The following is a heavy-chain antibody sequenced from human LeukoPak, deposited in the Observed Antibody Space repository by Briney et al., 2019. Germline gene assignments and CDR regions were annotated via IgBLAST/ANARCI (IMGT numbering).Heavy chain of an antibody. J-gene: IGHJ6*02. CDR3: ARKTPGTSVDV. CDR2: ITNTGNT. CDR1: GDSISNSAYY. Sequence: SETLSLTCTVSGDSISNSAYYWVWIRQPPGKGLEWIGTITNTGNTYSNPSLKSRVTISIDTSKTQISLKLTSVTAADTAVFYCARKTPGTSVDVWGQGTPVTVSS. D-gene: IGHD3-10*01. V-gene: IGHV4-39*01.